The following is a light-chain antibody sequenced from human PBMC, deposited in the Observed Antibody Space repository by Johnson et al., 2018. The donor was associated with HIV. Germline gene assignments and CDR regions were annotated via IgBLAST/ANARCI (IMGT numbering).Light chain of an antibody. CDR3: GSWDTSLSASL. Sequence: QSVLTQPPSVSAAPGQKVTISCSGASSNIDNDYVSWYQQIPGTAPKLLIYDNNKRPSGIPDRFSGSKSGSSATLAITGLPNGEEGDCYCGSWDTSLSASLFGTGTKVSVL. CDR1: SSNIDNDY. V-gene: IGLV1-51*01. J-gene: IGLJ1*01. CDR2: DNN.